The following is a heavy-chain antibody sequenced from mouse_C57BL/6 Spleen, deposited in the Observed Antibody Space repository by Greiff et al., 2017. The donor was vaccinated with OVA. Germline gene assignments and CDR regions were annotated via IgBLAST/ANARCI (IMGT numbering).Heavy chain of an antibody. CDR2: IYPGDGDT. V-gene: IGHV1-82*01. J-gene: IGHJ2*01. D-gene: IGHD4-1*01. Sequence: VHLVESGPELVKPGASVKISCKASGYAFSSSWMNWVKQRPGKGLEWIGRIYPGDGDTNYNGKFKGKATLTADKSSSTAYMQLSSLTSEDSAVYFCARNWDRGYYFDYWGQGTTLTVSS. CDR1: GYAFSSSW. CDR3: ARNWDRGYYFDY.